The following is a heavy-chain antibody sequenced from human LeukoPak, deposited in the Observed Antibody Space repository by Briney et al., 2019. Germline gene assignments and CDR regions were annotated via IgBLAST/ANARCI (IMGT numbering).Heavy chain of an antibody. D-gene: IGHD2-2*01. Sequence: SETLSLTCTVSGGSISSSSYYWGWIRQPPGKGLEWIGSIYYSGSTYYNPSLKSRVTISVDTSKNQFSLKLSSVTAADTAVYYCARERTPDIVVVPAAVSGLFDPWGQGTLVTVSS. J-gene: IGHJ5*02. CDR3: ARERTPDIVVVPAAVSGLFDP. CDR1: GGSISSSSYY. V-gene: IGHV4-39*07. CDR2: IYYSGST.